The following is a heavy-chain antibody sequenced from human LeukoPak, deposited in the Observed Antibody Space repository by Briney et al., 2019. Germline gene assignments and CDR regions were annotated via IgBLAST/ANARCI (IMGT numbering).Heavy chain of an antibody. Sequence: GGSLRLSCAASGFTFSNYAMSWVRQAPGKRLEWVSAISGSGGSTNYVDSVKGRFTISRDNSKNTLYLQMNSLRAEDTAVYYCAKDYRYSGYDYYYFDYWGQGTLVTVSS. J-gene: IGHJ4*02. V-gene: IGHV3-23*01. CDR3: AKDYRYSGYDYYYFDY. CDR2: ISGSGGST. D-gene: IGHD5-12*01. CDR1: GFTFSNYA.